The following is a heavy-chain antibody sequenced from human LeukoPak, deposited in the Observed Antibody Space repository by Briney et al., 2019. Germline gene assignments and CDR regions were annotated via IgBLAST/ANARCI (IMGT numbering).Heavy chain of an antibody. V-gene: IGHV4-39*07. CDR2: IYYSGST. D-gene: IGHD6-13*01. J-gene: IGHJ6*03. Sequence: SETLSLTCTVSGGSISSSSYYWGWLRQPPGKGLEWIGSIYYSGSTYYNPSLKSRVTISVDTSKNQFSLKLSSVTAADTAVYYCARVCSSSWTRCYMDVWGKGTTVTVSS. CDR1: GGSISSSSYY. CDR3: ARVCSSSWTRCYMDV.